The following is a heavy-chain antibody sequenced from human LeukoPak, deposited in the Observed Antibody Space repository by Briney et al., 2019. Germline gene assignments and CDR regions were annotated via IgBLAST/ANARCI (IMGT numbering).Heavy chain of an antibody. CDR2: IYYSGST. CDR3: ARADYGDNAFDI. CDR1: GGSISSYY. Sequence: KASETLSLTCTVSGGSISSYYWSWIRQPPGKGLEWIGYIYYSGSTNYNPSLKSRVTISVDTSKNQFSLKLSSVTAADTAVYYCARADYGDNAFDIWGQGTMVTVSS. D-gene: IGHD4-17*01. V-gene: IGHV4-59*12. J-gene: IGHJ3*02.